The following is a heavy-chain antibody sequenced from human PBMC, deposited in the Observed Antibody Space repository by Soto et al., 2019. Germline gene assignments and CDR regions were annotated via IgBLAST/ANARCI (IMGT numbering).Heavy chain of an antibody. D-gene: IGHD3-22*01. V-gene: IGHV1-69*06. CDR1: RGTFSGYG. CDR2: IIPMFGTA. Sequence: QVQLVQSGAEVKKPGSSVKVSCKVSRGTFSGYGISWVRQAPGQRLAWMGGIIPMFGTADYAQKFQDRVTITADKSTSTAYMELSSLRSEDTGVYYCARDLPGYYDSIGNFNNWGQGTLVTVSS. CDR3: ARDLPGYYDSIGNFNN. J-gene: IGHJ4*02.